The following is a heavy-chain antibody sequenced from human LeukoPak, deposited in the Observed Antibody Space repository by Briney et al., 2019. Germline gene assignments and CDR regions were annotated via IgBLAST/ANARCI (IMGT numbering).Heavy chain of an antibody. V-gene: IGHV4-34*01. Sequence: PSETLSLTCAVYGGSFSGYYWSWIRQPPGKGLEWIGEINHSGSTNYNPSLKSRVTISVDTSKNQFSLKLSSVTAADTAVYYCARALLGPYSYGFRMRTGAFDIWGQGTMVTVSS. J-gene: IGHJ3*02. CDR1: GGSFSGYY. CDR2: INHSGST. D-gene: IGHD5-18*01. CDR3: ARALLGPYSYGFRMRTGAFDI.